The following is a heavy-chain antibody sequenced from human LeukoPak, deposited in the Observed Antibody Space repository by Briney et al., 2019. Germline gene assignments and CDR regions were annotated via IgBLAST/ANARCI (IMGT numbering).Heavy chain of an antibody. CDR3: AKDPNGDYVGAFDF. CDR2: ITGSGNYA. V-gene: IGHV3-23*01. D-gene: IGHD4-17*01. J-gene: IGHJ3*01. Sequence: GGSLRLSCAASGFTFSNYALTWVRQAPGRGLEWVSDITGSGNYARYADSVRGRFTVSRDNSKNILYLQMNSLRAEDTAVYYCAKDPNGDYVGAFDFWGHGTLVTVSS. CDR1: GFTFSNYA.